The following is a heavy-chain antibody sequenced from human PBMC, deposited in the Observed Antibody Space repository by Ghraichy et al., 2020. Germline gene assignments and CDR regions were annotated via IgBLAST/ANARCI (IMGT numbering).Heavy chain of an antibody. CDR2: IYTSGNT. CDR3: ARDYPAGYFDWRWENPGKYGMDV. D-gene: IGHD3-9*01. V-gene: IGHV4-4*07. Sequence: SETLSLTCTVSGGSISNYYWSWIRQPAGKGLEWIGHIYTSGNTNYNPSLKSRVTMSVDTSENQFSLKLSSVTAADTAVYYCARDYPAGYFDWRWENPGKYGMDVWGQGTTVTVSS. J-gene: IGHJ6*02. CDR1: GGSISNYY.